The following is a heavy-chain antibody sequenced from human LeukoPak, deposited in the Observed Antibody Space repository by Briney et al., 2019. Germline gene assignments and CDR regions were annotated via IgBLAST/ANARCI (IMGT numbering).Heavy chain of an antibody. CDR1: GLTFSNYG. V-gene: IGHV3-23*01. Sequence: GRSLRLSCAASGLTFSNYGMSWVRQAPGKGLEWVSAISGSGGNTYYADSVKGRFTISRDNSKNTLYLQMNSLRAEDTAVYYCAKDDGGSYYIYYYYMDVWGKGTTVTISS. CDR3: AKDDGGSYYIYYYYMDV. D-gene: IGHD1-26*01. J-gene: IGHJ6*03. CDR2: ISGSGGNT.